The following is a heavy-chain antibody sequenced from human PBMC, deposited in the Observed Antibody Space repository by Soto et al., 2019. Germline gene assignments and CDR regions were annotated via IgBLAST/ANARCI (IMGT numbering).Heavy chain of an antibody. CDR3: AGDPSDLWEPDQNFQH. Sequence: EVQLVESGGGLVKPGGSLRLSCAASGFTFSIYSMNWVRQAPGKGLEWVSSISSSSSYIYYANSVKGRFTISRDNAKNSLYLQMNSLRAEDTAVYYCAGDPSDLWEPDQNFQHWGQGTLVTVSS. CDR2: ISSSSSYI. V-gene: IGHV3-21*01. J-gene: IGHJ1*01. CDR1: GFTFSIYS. D-gene: IGHD1-26*01.